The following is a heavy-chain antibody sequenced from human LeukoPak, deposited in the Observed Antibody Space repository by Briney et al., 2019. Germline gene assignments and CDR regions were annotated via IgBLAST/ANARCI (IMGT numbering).Heavy chain of an antibody. CDR1: GGTFSSYA. J-gene: IGHJ4*02. Sequence: ASVKVSCKASGGTFSSYAISWVRQAPGQGLEWMGGIIPIFGTANYAQKFQGRVTITADESTSTAYMELSSLRSEDTAVYYCARPRVYCGGDCYTFDYWGQGTLVTVSS. D-gene: IGHD2-21*02. V-gene: IGHV1-69*13. CDR2: IIPIFGTA. CDR3: ARPRVYCGGDCYTFDY.